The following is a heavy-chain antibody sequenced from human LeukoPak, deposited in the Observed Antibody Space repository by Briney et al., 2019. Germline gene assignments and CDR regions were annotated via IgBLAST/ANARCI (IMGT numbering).Heavy chain of an antibody. J-gene: IGHJ6*03. V-gene: IGHV1-69*06. CDR1: GGTFSSYA. CDR2: IIPIFGTA. CDR3: ASYYDSSGHYPYYYYYMDV. D-gene: IGHD3-22*01. Sequence: SVKVSCKASGGTFSSYAISWVRQAPGQGLEWMGRIIPIFGTANYAQKFQGRVTITADKSTSTAYMELSSLRSEDTAVYYCASYYDSSGHYPYYYYYMDVWGKGTTVTVSS.